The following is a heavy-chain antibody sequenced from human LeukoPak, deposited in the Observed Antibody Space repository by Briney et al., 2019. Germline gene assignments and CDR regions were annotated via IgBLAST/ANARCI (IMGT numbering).Heavy chain of an antibody. Sequence: GGSLRLSCAASGFTFSSYGMHWVRQAPGKGLEWVAFIRYDGSNKYYADSVKGRFTISRDNSKNSLYLQMNSLRTEDTAVYYCARDGTAAGLYFDFWGQGTLVTVSS. CDR1: GFTFSSYG. CDR3: ARDGTAAGLYFDF. D-gene: IGHD6-13*01. CDR2: IRYDGSNK. J-gene: IGHJ4*02. V-gene: IGHV3-30*02.